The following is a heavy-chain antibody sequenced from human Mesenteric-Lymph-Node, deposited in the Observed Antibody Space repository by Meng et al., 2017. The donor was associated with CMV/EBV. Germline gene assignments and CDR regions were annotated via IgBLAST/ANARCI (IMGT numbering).Heavy chain of an antibody. CDR3: ARNPRYGSGSTTTYYYYYGMDV. V-gene: IGHV1-3*02. D-gene: IGHD3-10*01. J-gene: IGHJ6*02. CDR1: GYIFSSYA. CDR2: SNAGNGST. Sequence: ASVKVSCNASGYIFSSYAMHWVRQAPGQRLVWMVWSNAGNGSTKYSQESQGRVTITTDTSASTAYIELRSLRSDDTAVYYCARNPRYGSGSTTTYYYYYGMDVWGQGTTVTVSS.